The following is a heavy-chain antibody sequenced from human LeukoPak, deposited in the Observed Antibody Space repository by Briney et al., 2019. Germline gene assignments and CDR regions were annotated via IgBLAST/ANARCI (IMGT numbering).Heavy chain of an antibody. CDR2: INPSGGST. CDR1: GYTFTSYY. D-gene: IGHD3-22*01. V-gene: IGHV1-46*01. CDR3: ARDVDPYYYDSSGSFDY. Sequence: ASVKVSCKASGYTFTSYYMHWVRQAPGQGLEWMGIINPSGGSTSYAQKFQGRVTMTRDMSTSTVYMELSSLRSEDTAVYYCARDVDPYYYDSSGSFDYWGQGTLVTVSS. J-gene: IGHJ4*02.